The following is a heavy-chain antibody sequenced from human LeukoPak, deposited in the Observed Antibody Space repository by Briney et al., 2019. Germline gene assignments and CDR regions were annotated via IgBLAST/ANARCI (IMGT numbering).Heavy chain of an antibody. CDR1: GYTFTGYY. J-gene: IGHJ4*02. Sequence: ASVKVSCKASGYTFTGYYMHWVRQAPGQGLEWMGWINPNSGGTNYAQKFQGRVTMTRDTSISTAYMELSRLRSDDTAVYYCASTLRYCTNGVCYSPFDYWGQGTLVTVSS. CDR2: INPNSGGT. V-gene: IGHV1-2*02. CDR3: ASTLRYCTNGVCYSPFDY. D-gene: IGHD2-8*01.